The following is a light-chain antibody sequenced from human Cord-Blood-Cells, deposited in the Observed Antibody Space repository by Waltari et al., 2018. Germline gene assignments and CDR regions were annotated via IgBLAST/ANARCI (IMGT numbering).Light chain of an antibody. V-gene: IGKV3-15*01. CDR3: QQYNNWPRVDSRYT. Sequence: EIVMTQPPATLSVSPGERVTPSCRASQSVSSNVAWYQQKPGQAPRLLIDGTSTRATGIPARFSGGGSGTEFTLTISSLQSEDVAVYYCQQYNNWPRVDSRYTFGGGTKVEIK. J-gene: IGKJ4*02. CDR1: QSVSSN. CDR2: GTS.